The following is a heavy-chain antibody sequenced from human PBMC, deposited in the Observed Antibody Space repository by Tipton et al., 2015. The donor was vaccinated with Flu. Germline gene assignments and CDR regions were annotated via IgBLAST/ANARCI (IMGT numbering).Heavy chain of an antibody. CDR3: ATSGWRDLRGSFDF. J-gene: IGHJ4*02. D-gene: IGHD5-24*01. Sequence: TLSLTCTVSGGSIGSYYWSWIRQPPGKGLEWIGYIYYSGSTNYNPSLKSRVTISLDTSKNQFSLRVNSVTAADTAVYYCATSGWRDLRGSFDFWGQGTLVTVSS. V-gene: IGHV4-59*01. CDR1: GGSIGSYY. CDR2: IYYSGST.